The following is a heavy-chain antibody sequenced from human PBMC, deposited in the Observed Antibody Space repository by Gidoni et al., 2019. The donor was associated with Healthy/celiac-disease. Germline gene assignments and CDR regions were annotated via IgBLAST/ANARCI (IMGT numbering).Heavy chain of an antibody. D-gene: IGHD3-22*01. CDR3: ARDSSGPNYYYYYGMDV. Sequence: QVQLVQSGAEVKKPGAPVKVSCKASGYTFTGYYMHWVRQAPGQGLEWMGWINPNSGGTNYAQKFQGRVTMTRDTSISTAYMELSRLRSDDTAVYYCARDSSGPNYYYYYGMDVWGQGTTVTVSS. J-gene: IGHJ6*02. V-gene: IGHV1-2*02. CDR1: GYTFTGYY. CDR2: INPNSGGT.